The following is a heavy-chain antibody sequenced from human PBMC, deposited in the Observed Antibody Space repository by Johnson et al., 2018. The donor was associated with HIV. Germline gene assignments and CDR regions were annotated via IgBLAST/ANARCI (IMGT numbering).Heavy chain of an antibody. CDR2: IWYDGSNK. Sequence: QVQLVESGGGVAQPGRSLRLSCAASGFTFGSYAFHWVRQAPGKGLEWVAVIWYDGSNKYYADSVKGRFTISRDNSTNTLYLQMNSLRAEDTAVYYCARGGLGYQNIHDPLDIWGQGTIVTVSS. CDR1: GFTFGSYA. V-gene: IGHV3-33*08. D-gene: IGHD2-2*01. CDR3: ARGGLGYQNIHDPLDI. J-gene: IGHJ3*02.